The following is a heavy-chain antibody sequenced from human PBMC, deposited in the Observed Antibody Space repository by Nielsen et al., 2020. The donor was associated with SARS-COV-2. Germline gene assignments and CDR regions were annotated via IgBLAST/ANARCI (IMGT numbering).Heavy chain of an antibody. CDR2: ISWNRGSI. J-gene: IGHJ4*02. Sequence: GGSLRLSCAASGFTFDDYAMHWVRQAPGKGLEWVSGISWNRGSIGYADSVKGRFTISRDNAKNSLYLQMNSLRAEDTALYYCASQQLVLGYWGQGTLVTVSS. D-gene: IGHD6-13*01. CDR1: GFTFDDYA. CDR3: ASQQLVLGY. V-gene: IGHV3-9*01.